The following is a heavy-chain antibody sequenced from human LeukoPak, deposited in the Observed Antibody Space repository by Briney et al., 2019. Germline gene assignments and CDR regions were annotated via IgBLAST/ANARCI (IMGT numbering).Heavy chain of an antibody. V-gene: IGHV3-30*04. CDR3: TTDIDGGDWDY. CDR1: GFSFNASP. J-gene: IGHJ4*02. D-gene: IGHD2-21*02. Sequence: GGSLRLSCATSGFSFNASPMHWVRQAPGKGLEWLTLISHDGRIKFYADSVKGRFTISRDNSKNTLYVQMNSLRAEDTAVYYCTTDIDGGDWDYWGQGTLVTVSS. CDR2: ISHDGRIK.